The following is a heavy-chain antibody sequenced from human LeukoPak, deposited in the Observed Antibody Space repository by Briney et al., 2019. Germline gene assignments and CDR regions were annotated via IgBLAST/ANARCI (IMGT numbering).Heavy chain of an antibody. J-gene: IGHJ3*02. CDR2: ISGSGGST. D-gene: IGHD3-3*01. V-gene: IGHV3-23*01. CDR1: GFTFSSYA. CDR3: ARRSVPLNAFDI. Sequence: PGGSLRLSCAASGFTFSSYAMSWVRQAPGKGLEWVSAISGSGGSTYYADSVKGRFTISRDNSKNTLYLQMNSLRAEGTAVYYCARRSVPLNAFDIWGQGTMVTVSS.